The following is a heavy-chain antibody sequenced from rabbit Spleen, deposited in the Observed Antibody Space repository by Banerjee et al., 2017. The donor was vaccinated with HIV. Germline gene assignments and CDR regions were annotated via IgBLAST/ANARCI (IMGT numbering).Heavy chain of an antibody. CDR3: ARDVGIDVYRFSL. CDR1: GFSFSSSYY. Sequence: QSLEESGGDLVKPGASLTLTCTASGFSFSSSYYMCWVRQAPGKGLEWIGCIYAGSGSTYYASWVKSRFTISKTSSTTVTLQMTSLTVADTATYFCARDVGIDVYRFSLWGQGTLVTVS. D-gene: IGHD4-2*01. V-gene: IGHV1S40*01. J-gene: IGHJ4*01. CDR2: IYAGSGST.